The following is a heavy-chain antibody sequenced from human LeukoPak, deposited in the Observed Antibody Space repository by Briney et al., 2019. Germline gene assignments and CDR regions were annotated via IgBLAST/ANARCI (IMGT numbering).Heavy chain of an antibody. Sequence: ASVKVSCKASENTFTNYYMHWVRQAPGQGLEWLGIINPNGDRTNYERTFQGRVTMTRDTSTTTVYMELSSLRSEDTAVYYCARDMSTRVTPISYAFDVWGQGTMVTVSS. V-gene: IGHV1-46*01. CDR1: ENTFTNYY. D-gene: IGHD4-23*01. J-gene: IGHJ3*01. CDR3: ARDMSTRVTPISYAFDV. CDR2: INPNGDRT.